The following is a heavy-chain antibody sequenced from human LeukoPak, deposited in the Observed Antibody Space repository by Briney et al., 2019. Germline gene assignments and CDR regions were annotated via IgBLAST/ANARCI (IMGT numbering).Heavy chain of an antibody. Sequence: ASVKVSCKASGYTFTNFDINWVRQAPGQGLEWMGWTNPVSGNAGSAQKFQGRVTLTRDTSISTAYMEVSSLRSDDTAFYYCARAPMGTAALYWGQGTLVTVSS. CDR1: GYTFTNFD. V-gene: IGHV1-8*01. CDR2: TNPVSGNA. D-gene: IGHD2-2*01. J-gene: IGHJ4*02. CDR3: ARAPMGTAALY.